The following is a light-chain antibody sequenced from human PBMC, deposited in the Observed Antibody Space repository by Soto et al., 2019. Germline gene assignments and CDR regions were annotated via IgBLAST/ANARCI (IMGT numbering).Light chain of an antibody. V-gene: IGKV3D-15*01. CDR1: QSIKSN. Sequence: EIVMTQSPATLSVSPGERATLSCRASQSIKSNLAWYQQKPGQAPRLLIYDASNRATGIPARFSGSGSGTEFTLTISSLQSEDFAVYYCHQYDNWPKTFGQGTRLEIK. CDR3: HQYDNWPKT. CDR2: DAS. J-gene: IGKJ5*01.